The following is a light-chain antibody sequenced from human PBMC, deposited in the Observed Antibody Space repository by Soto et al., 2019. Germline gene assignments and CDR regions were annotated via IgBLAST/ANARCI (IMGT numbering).Light chain of an antibody. V-gene: IGLV3-21*01. CDR2: DDD. J-gene: IGLJ1*01. Sequence: SYELTQPPSLSVAPGGTASITCGECDIGTKLVQWYQQKPGQAPVLVMSDDDDRPSGIPERFSGFNSVNTATLTISGVEAGDEADYYCKVWDSSSDIYVFGTGTKLTVL. CDR3: KVWDSSSDIYV. CDR1: DIGTKL.